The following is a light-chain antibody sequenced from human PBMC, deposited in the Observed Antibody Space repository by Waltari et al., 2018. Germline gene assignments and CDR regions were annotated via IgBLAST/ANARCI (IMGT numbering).Light chain of an antibody. J-gene: IGKJ2*01. CDR1: QDIRNF. V-gene: IGKV1-33*01. Sequence: TGLPSQDIRNFLDWYQQKPGKAPKLLIYDVSNLETGVPSRFSGSGSGTDFTFTISSLQPEDTATYFCQHYYNLPYTFCQGTKLEIK. CDR3: QHYYNLPYT. CDR2: DVS.